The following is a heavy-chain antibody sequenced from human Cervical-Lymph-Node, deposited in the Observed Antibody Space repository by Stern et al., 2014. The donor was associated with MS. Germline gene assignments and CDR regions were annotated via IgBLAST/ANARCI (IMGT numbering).Heavy chain of an antibody. J-gene: IGHJ6*02. CDR2: IYVSGGT. Sequence: QVQLQESGPGLVKPSQTLSLTCTVSGGSISSDVYYWSWIRQPAGKGLEWIGRIYVSGGTKYNPSLKTRVTISADTPKNRVSGKLISVTAADTAVYYCAGTLANIGTAGPLLEPIEYYYGMDVWGQGTTVTVSS. V-gene: IGHV4-61*02. D-gene: IGHD1-1*01. CDR1: GGSISSDVYY. CDR3: AGTLANIGTAGPLLEPIEYYYGMDV.